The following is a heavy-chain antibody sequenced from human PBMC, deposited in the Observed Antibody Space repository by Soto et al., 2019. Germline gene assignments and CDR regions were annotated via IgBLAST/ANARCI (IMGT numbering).Heavy chain of an antibody. J-gene: IGHJ4*02. CDR3: AKVTRNGYSSFDS. CDR2: ILNGGGTT. CDR1: GFTFSNFG. D-gene: IGHD3-22*01. V-gene: IGHV3-23*01. Sequence: EVQLLESGGSLVQPGGSLRLSCAASGFTFSNFGMSWMRQAPGKGLEWVSAILNGGGTTYYADSVKGRFTISRDDSRNTLFLQVNSLRAEDTAIYYCAKVTRNGYSSFDSWGQGTLVTVSS.